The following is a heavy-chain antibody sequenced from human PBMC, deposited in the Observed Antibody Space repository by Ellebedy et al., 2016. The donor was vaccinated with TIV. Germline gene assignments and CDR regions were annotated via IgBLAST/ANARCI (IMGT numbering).Heavy chain of an antibody. Sequence: GESLKISCAASGFTFSSYSMNWVRQAPGKGLEWVSYISSGRSTIYYADSVKGRFTISRDNAKNSLYLQMNSLRAEDTAVYYCARVGIGDDGMDVWGQGTTVTVSS. V-gene: IGHV3-48*01. CDR2: ISSGRSTI. CDR1: GFTFSSYS. D-gene: IGHD1-26*01. CDR3: ARVGIGDDGMDV. J-gene: IGHJ6*02.